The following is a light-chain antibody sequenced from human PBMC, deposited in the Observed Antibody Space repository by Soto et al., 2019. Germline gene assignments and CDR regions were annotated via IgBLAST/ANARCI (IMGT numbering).Light chain of an antibody. CDR3: HQYNNWPPA. V-gene: IGKV3-15*01. CDR1: QSVGSN. J-gene: IGKJ1*01. Sequence: ETVMTQSPATLSVSPGERATLSCRANQSVGSNLAWYQLKPGQAPRLLIYGASTRAIGTTTRFSGSGSGTEFTLTISSLQSEDFAVYCCHQYNNWPPAFGQGTKVEIK. CDR2: GAS.